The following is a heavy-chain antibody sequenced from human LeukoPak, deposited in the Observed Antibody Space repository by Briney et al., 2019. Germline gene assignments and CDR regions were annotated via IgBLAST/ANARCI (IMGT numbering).Heavy chain of an antibody. V-gene: IGHV3-7*04. CDR2: IKQDGSEK. CDR3: TRGYVGIDY. Sequence: TGGSLRLSCAASGFTFSSYWMSWVRQAPGKGLEWVANIKQDGSEKYYVDSVKGRFTISRDNAKNTLFLQMNSLRAEDTAVYYCTRGYVGIDYWGQGTLVTVSS. CDR1: GFTFSSYW. D-gene: IGHD5-12*01. J-gene: IGHJ4*02.